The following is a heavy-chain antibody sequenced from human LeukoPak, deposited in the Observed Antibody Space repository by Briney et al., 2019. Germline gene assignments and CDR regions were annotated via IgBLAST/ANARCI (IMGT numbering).Heavy chain of an antibody. J-gene: IGHJ5*02. D-gene: IGHD2-2*01. V-gene: IGHV5-51*01. CDR1: GYSFTSYW. Sequence: GESLKISCKGSGYSFTSYWIGWVRQMPGKGLEWMGIIYPGDSDTRYSPSFQGQVTISADKSISTAYLQWSSLKASDTAMYYCARHYCSSTSCWGYNWFDPWGQGTLVTVSS. CDR2: IYPGDSDT. CDR3: ARHYCSSTSCWGYNWFDP.